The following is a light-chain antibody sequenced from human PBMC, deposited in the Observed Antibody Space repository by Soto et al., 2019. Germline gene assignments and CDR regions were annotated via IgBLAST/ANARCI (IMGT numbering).Light chain of an antibody. V-gene: IGKV1-5*01. CDR3: QHHNSYSQT. CDR2: GAS. CDR1: QSIRYY. J-gene: IGKJ1*01. Sequence: DIPLTQSPPTLSASVGDRVTITCRASQSIRYYLAWYQQMPGKAPKLLIYGASSLQSGVPSRFSGSGSGTEFTLTISSLQPDDFATYFCQHHNSYSQTFGRGTKVEIK.